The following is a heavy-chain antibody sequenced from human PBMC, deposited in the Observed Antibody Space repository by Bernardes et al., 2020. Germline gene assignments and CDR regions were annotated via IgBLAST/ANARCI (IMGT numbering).Heavy chain of an antibody. Sequence: ASVKVSCKASGYTFTSYDINWVRQATGQGLEWMGWMNPNSGNTGYAQKFQGRVTMTRNTSISTAYMELSSLRSEDTAVYYCARAQSTSQRSSIAYWGQGTLVTVSS. V-gene: IGHV1-8*01. J-gene: IGHJ4*02. CDR2: MNPNSGNT. D-gene: IGHD2-2*01. CDR1: GYTFTSYD. CDR3: ARAQSTSQRSSIAY.